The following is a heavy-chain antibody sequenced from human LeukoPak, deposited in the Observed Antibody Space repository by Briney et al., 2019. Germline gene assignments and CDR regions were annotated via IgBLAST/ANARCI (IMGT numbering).Heavy chain of an antibody. CDR2: IYYRGST. J-gene: IGHJ4*02. D-gene: IGHD2-15*01. Sequence: SETLSLTCTVSGGSISSSSYYWGWIRQPPGKGLEWIGSIYYRGSTYYNPSLKSRVTISVDTSKNQFSLKLSSVTAADTAVYYCARQARAYLLFDYWGQGTLVTVSS. CDR3: ARQARAYLLFDY. V-gene: IGHV4-39*01. CDR1: GGSISSSSYY.